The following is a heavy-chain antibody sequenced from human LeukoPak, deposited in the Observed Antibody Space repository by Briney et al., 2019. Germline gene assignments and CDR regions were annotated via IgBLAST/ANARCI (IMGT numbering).Heavy chain of an antibody. CDR2: IWYDGSNK. J-gene: IGHJ4*02. V-gene: IGHV3-33*01. CDR3: ARGVQGGYAQYDFDY. D-gene: IGHD5-12*01. CDR1: GFTFSSYG. Sequence: GRSLRLSCAASGFTFSSYGMHWVRQAPGKGLEWVAVIWYDGSNKYYADSVKGRFTISRDNSKNTLNLQMNSLRAEDTAVYYCARGVQGGYAQYDFDYWGQGTLDTVSS.